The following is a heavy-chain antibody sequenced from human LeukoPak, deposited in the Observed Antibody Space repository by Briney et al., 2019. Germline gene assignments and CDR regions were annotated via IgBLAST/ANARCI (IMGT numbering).Heavy chain of an antibody. CDR2: IVSSGDST. J-gene: IGHJ3*02. CDR3: AKVALEMATIDAFDI. CDR1: GFTFSSYA. D-gene: IGHD5-24*01. Sequence: GGSLRLSCGASGFTFSSYAVSWVRQAPGKGLEWVSTIVSSGDSTYYTDSVKGRFTISRDNSKNTLYLQMNSLRAEDTAVYYCAKVALEMATIDAFDIWGQGTMVTVSS. V-gene: IGHV3-23*01.